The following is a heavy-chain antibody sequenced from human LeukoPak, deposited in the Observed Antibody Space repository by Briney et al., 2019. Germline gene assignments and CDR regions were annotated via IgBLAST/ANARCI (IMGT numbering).Heavy chain of an antibody. CDR1: GYTFSSYA. CDR3: ASAARSVRGLEAFDV. V-gene: IGHV7-4-1*02. J-gene: IGHJ3*01. CDR2: INTNTGNP. Sequence: ASVKVSCKASGYTFSSYAMNWVRQAPGQGLEWMGWINTNTGNPTYAQGFTGRFVFSLDTSVSTAYLHISSLKAEDTAMYFCASAARSVRGLEAFDVWGQGTMVIVSS. D-gene: IGHD4-17*01.